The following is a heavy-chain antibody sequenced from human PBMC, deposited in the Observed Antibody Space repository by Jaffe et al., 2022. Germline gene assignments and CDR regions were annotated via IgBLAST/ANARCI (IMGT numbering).Heavy chain of an antibody. CDR2: MNPNSGNT. CDR3: ARVTMVQGVIYYYYYMDV. Sequence: QVQLVQSGAEVKKPGASVKVSCQASGYTFTSYDINWVRQATGQGLEWMGWMNPNSGNTGYAQKFQGRVTMTRNTSISTAYMELSSLRSEDTAVYYCARVTMVQGVIYYYYYMDVWGKGTTVTVSS. CDR1: GYTFTSYD. V-gene: IGHV1-8*01. J-gene: IGHJ6*03. D-gene: IGHD3-10*01.